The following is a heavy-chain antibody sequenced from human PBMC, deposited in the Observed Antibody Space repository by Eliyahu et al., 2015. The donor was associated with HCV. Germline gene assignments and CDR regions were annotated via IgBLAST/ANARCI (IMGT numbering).Heavy chain of an antibody. Sequence: EVQLLGSGGGLVQPGGSLRLSCAASGFTFSSYAMXWVRQASGKGLEWVSVISASGGDTYYADSVQGRFTISRDNSKSTLYMQMNSLRVEDTAVYYCAKARPSMATMEIDYWGQGILVTVSS. CDR2: ISASGGDT. CDR3: AKARPSMATMEIDY. D-gene: IGHD5-24*01. CDR1: GFTFSSYA. V-gene: IGHV3-23*01. J-gene: IGHJ4*02.